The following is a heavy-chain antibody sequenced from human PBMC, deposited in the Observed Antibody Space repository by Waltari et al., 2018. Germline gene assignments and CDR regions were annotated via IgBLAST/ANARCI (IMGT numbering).Heavy chain of an antibody. CDR2: INQDGGET. J-gene: IGHJ4*02. CDR3: ARDRGWNTLDY. CDR1: GFTFRSNW. D-gene: IGHD6-19*01. V-gene: IGHV3-7*04. Sequence: EVQLVESGGGLVQPGGSLRLSCAASGFTFRSNWIAWVRPAPGRGLEWVANINQDGGETYYVDSVRGRFTISRDNARNSLYLQMDSLRDEDTALYYCARDRGWNTLDYWGQGTLVTVSS.